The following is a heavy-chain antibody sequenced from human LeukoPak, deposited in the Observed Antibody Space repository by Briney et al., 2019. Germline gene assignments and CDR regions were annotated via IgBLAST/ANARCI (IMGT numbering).Heavy chain of an antibody. V-gene: IGHV3-23*01. J-gene: IGHJ4*02. CDR2: ISGSGGYT. Sequence: GSLRLSCAASGFTFSNNAMSWVRQAPGQGLEWVSRISGSGGYTYYADSVKGRFTVSRDNSKNPLYLQMNSLRAEDTAVYYCAKGDSSGWQFDHWGQGTLVTVSS. CDR3: AKGDSSGWQFDH. CDR1: GFTFSNNA. D-gene: IGHD6-19*01.